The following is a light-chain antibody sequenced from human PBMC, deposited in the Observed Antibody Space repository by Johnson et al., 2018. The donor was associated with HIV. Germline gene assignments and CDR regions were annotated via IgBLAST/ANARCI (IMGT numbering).Light chain of an antibody. V-gene: IGLV1-51*02. CDR1: SSNIGNNY. CDR3: GTWDSSLSAFYYV. CDR2: ENN. Sequence: QPVLTQPPSVSAAPGQKVTISCSGSSSNIGNNYVSWYQQLPGTAPKLLIYENNKRPSGIPDRFSGSKSGTSATLGITGLQTGDEADNYCGTWDSSLSAFYYVFGTGTKVTVL. J-gene: IGLJ1*01.